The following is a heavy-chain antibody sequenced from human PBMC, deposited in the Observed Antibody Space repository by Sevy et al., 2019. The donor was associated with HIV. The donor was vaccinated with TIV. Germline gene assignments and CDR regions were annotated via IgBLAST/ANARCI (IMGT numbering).Heavy chain of an antibody. CDR2: ISGSGDNT. D-gene: IGHD3-3*01. Sequence: GGSLRLSCAASGFTFSNYAMSWVRQAPGEGLEWVSAISGSGDNTYYADSVRGRFPISRDNSKNTLYLQLNNLRAEDTAVYYCAKNQGTMYYGMDVWGQGTTVTVSS. CDR1: GFTFSNYA. V-gene: IGHV3-23*01. J-gene: IGHJ6*02. CDR3: AKNQGTMYYGMDV.